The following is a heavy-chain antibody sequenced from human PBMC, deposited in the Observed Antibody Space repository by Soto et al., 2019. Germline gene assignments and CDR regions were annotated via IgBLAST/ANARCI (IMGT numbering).Heavy chain of an antibody. J-gene: IGHJ6*02. Sequence: EVPLLESGGGLVQPGGSLRLSCADSGITFSSYAMSWVRQAPGKGLEWVSSISSSGGSTNYADSVKGRFTISRDNSKNTLYLQMNSLRAEDTALYYCAKFGAHYYYGMDVWGQGTTVTVFS. CDR2: ISSSGGST. V-gene: IGHV3-23*01. CDR3: AKFGAHYYYGMDV. D-gene: IGHD3-10*01. CDR1: GITFSSYA.